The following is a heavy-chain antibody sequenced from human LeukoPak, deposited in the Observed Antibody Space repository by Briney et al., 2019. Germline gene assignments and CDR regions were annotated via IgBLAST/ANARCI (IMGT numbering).Heavy chain of an antibody. V-gene: IGHV3-23*01. D-gene: IGHD1-26*01. CDR1: GFTFSSYA. CDR3: AKDRLSGSYGEAFGY. Sequence: GGSLRLSCAASGFTFSSYAMSWVRQAPGKGLEWVSAISGSGGSTYYADSVKGRFTISRDNSKNTLYLQMNSLRAEDTAVYYCAKDRLSGSYGEAFGYWGQGTLVTVSS. CDR2: ISGSGGST. J-gene: IGHJ4*02.